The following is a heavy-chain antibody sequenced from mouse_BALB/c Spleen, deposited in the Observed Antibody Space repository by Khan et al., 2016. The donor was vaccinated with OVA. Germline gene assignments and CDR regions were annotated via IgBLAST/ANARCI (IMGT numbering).Heavy chain of an antibody. J-gene: IGHJ3*01. CDR2: INPSNGYT. Sequence: QVQLQQSGAELARPGASVKMSYKASGYTFTSYTIHWIKLRPGQGLEWIGFINPSNGYTNSNQKFKDKATLTADKSSTTVYMQLSSLTSDDSAVYNCVRDGAYHRNDGWFAYWGQGTLVTVSA. D-gene: IGHD2-14*01. CDR3: VRDGAYHRNDGWFAY. V-gene: IGHV1-4*01. CDR1: GYTFTSYT.